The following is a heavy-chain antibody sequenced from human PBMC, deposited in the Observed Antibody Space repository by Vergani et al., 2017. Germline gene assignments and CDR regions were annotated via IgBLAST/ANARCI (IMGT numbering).Heavy chain of an antibody. J-gene: IGHJ1*01. CDR1: GFTFDDYA. D-gene: IGHD3-3*01. Sequence: EVQLVESGGGLVQPGRSLRLSCAASGFTFDDYAMHWVRQAPGKGLEWVSAISGSGGSTYYADSVKGRFTISRDNSKKTLYLQRNSLRAEDRAVYYCAKSRGLLEWLLYFQDWGQGTLVTVSS. V-gene: IGHV3-23*04. CDR2: ISGSGGST. CDR3: AKSRGLLEWLLYFQD.